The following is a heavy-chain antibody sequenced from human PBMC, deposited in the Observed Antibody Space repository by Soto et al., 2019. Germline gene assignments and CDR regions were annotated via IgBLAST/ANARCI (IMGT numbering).Heavy chain of an antibody. V-gene: IGHV4-59*01. D-gene: IGHD2-21*02. CDR3: AREYCGGDCSSWGHYYYDY. CDR1: GDSISPYY. Sequence: PSETLSLTCTVSGDSISPYYWSWIRQPPGKGLEWIGYISYSGNTNYNPSLKSRVTVSVDTSRNQFSLKLNSVTAADTAVYYCAREYCGGDCSSWGHYYYDYWGQGTQVTVSS. J-gene: IGHJ4*02. CDR2: ISYSGNT.